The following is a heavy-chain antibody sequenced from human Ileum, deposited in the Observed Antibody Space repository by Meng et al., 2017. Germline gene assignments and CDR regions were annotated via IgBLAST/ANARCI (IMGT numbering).Heavy chain of an antibody. CDR3: ARGVTAGLDY. CDR2: MSPRSDDT. J-gene: IGHJ4*02. Sequence: QVQRGQAGAEVKKPGAEVKVSCKASGYTFSSLDINWVRQAPGQGLEWMGWMSPRSDDTGYAQKFQGRVTMTRDTSISTAYMELSSLTSEDTAIYYCARGVTAGLDYWGQGTLVTVSS. V-gene: IGHV1-8*01. D-gene: IGHD5-18*01. CDR1: GYTFSSLD.